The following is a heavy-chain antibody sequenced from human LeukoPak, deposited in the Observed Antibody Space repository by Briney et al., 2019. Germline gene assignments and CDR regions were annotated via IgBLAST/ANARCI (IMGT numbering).Heavy chain of an antibody. CDR1: GGSIRSSSYD. Sequence: PSETLSRTCTVSGGSIRSSSYDWGWIRQPPGKGLEWIGRIYTSGGTNYNPSLKSRVTMSVDTSKNQFSLKLSSVPDAATALYYCARRKVGYGHSYYYMDVWGKGTTVTISS. CDR2: IYTSGGT. D-gene: IGHD1-1*01. V-gene: IGHV4-39*07. CDR3: ARRKVGYGHSYYYMDV. J-gene: IGHJ6*03.